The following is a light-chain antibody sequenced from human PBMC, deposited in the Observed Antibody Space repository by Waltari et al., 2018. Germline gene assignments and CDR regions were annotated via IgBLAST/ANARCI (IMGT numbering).Light chain of an antibody. CDR2: LAS. V-gene: IGKV4-1*01. CDR1: QNVLYSSNNKNY. CDR3: QQYYGTPPT. J-gene: IGKJ1*01. Sequence: DIVMTQSPDSLAVSLGERATINCKSSQNVLYSSNNKNYLAWYQQKPGQPLKLLIYLASTRESRVPDRFSGSGSGTDFTLTISSLQAEDVAVYYCQQYYGTPPTFGQGTKVEIK.